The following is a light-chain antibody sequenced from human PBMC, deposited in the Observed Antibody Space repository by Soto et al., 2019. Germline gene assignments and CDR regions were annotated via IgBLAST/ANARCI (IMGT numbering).Light chain of an antibody. CDR2: EAS. J-gene: IGKJ1*01. CDR3: QQYYSYSRT. CDR1: QTISSW. V-gene: IGKV1-5*03. Sequence: DIQMTQSPSTLSGSVGDRVTITCRASQTISSWLAWYQQKPGKAPKLLIYEASSLETGVPSRFSGSGSGTEFTLTISSLQPEDFATYYCQQYYSYSRTFGQGTKVDIK.